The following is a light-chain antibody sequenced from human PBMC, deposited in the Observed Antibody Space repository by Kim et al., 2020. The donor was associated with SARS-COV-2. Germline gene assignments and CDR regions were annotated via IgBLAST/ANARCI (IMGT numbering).Light chain of an antibody. CDR3: MQALHLPT. J-gene: IGKJ1*01. CDR1: QSLLHSDGNTY. CDR2: LTS. V-gene: IGKV2-28*01. Sequence: KPASISCRSSQSLLHSDGNTYLDWYLQKPGQSPQLLIYLTSNRASGVPDRFSGSGSGTDFTLKISRVEAEDVGIYYSMQALHLPTFGQGTKVDIK.